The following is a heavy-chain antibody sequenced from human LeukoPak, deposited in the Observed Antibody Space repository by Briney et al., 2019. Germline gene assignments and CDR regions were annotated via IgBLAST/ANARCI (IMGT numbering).Heavy chain of an antibody. D-gene: IGHD6-13*01. CDR2: IYSGGST. V-gene: IGHV3-53*01. J-gene: IGHJ4*02. Sequence: GSLRLSCVVSGFTVSSNYMSWVRQAPGKGLEWVSVIYSGGSTYYADSVKGRFTISRDKSKNTLYLQMNGLRAEDTAVYYCAVSSHMYSSSWYHFDYWGQGTLVTVSS. CDR3: AVSSHMYSSSWYHFDY. CDR1: GFTVSSNY.